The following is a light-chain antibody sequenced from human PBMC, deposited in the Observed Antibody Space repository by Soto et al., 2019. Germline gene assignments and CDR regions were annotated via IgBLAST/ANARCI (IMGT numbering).Light chain of an antibody. CDR2: DAS. Sequence: DLQMPQSPSSLSASVGERVTIPCQASQGISNYLNWYQQKPGKAPKLLIHDASNLETGVQSRFSGCGSGTDFTFTISNLQPEDVATYYCQQYYDLPYTFSQGTKLEIK. CDR3: QQYYDLPYT. CDR1: QGISNY. J-gene: IGKJ2*01. V-gene: IGKV1-33*01.